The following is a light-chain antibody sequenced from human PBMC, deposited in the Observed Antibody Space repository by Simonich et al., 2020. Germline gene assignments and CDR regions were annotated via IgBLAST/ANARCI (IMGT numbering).Light chain of an antibody. CDR3: QAWDSSTVV. V-gene: IGLV3-1*01. J-gene: IGLJ2*01. Sequence: SYELTQPPSVSVSPGQTASIPCSGDKLGDKYACWYQQKPGQSPVLVIYQDSKRPVGIPERFSGSNSGNTATLTISGTQAMDEADYYCQAWDSSTVVFGGGTKLTVL. CDR1: KLGDKY. CDR2: QDS.